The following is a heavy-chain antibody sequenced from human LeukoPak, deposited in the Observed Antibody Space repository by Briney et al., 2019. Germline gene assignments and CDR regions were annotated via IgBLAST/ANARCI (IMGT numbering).Heavy chain of an antibody. CDR3: ARDQRSLGSGSPNWFDP. V-gene: IGHV1-69*04. J-gene: IGHJ5*02. Sequence: SVKVSCKASGGTFSSYAISWVRQAPGQGLEWMGRIIPILGIANYAQKFQGRVTITADKSTSTAYMELSSLRSEDTAVYYCARDQRSLGSGSPNWFDPWGQGTLVTVSS. CDR2: IIPILGIA. D-gene: IGHD3-10*01. CDR1: GGTFSSYA.